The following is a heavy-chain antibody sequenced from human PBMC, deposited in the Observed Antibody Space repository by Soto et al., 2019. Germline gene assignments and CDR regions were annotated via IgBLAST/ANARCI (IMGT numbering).Heavy chain of an antibody. CDR2: IWYDGSNK. CDR1: GFTFSSYG. Sequence: PGGSLRLSCAASGFTFSSYGMHWVRQAPGKGLEWVAVIWYDGSNKYYADSVKGRFTISRDNSKNTLYLQMNSLRAEDTAVYYCARDKRPLVSYDFWSGRRRWPEYRQHYGMDVWGQGTTVTVSS. V-gene: IGHV3-33*01. J-gene: IGHJ6*02. D-gene: IGHD3-3*01. CDR3: ARDKRPLVSYDFWSGRRRWPEYRQHYGMDV.